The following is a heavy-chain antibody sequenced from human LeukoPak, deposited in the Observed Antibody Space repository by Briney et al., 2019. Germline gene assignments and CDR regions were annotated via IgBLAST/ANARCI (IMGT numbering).Heavy chain of an antibody. J-gene: IGHJ4*02. CDR3: ARAARPFSDSRCFDY. CDR1: GDSVSSNSAA. V-gene: IGHV6-1*01. CDR2: TYYRSKWYN. D-gene: IGHD3-22*01. Sequence: SQTLSLACAISGDSVSSNSAAWNWIRQSPSRGLEWLGRTYYRSKWYNDYAVSVKSRITINPDTSKNQFALQLNSVTPEDTAVYYCARAARPFSDSRCFDYWGQGTLVTVSS.